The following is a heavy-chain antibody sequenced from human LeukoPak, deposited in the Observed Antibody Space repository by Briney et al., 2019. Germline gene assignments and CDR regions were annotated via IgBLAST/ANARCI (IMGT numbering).Heavy chain of an antibody. CDR2: INPSGGST. J-gene: IGHJ4*02. V-gene: IGHV1-46*01. D-gene: IGHD3-22*01. CDR3: ARGFDFDYYDSSGLLFEY. CDR1: GYTFTSYY. Sequence: ASVKVSCKASGYTFTSYYMHWVRQAPGQGLEWMGIINPSGGSTSYAQKFQGRVTMTRDTSISTAYMELSRLRSDDTAVYYCARGFDFDYYDSSGLLFEYWGQGTLVTVSS.